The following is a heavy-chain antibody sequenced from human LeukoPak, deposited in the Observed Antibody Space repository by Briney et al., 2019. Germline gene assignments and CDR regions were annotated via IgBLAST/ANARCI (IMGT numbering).Heavy chain of an antibody. V-gene: IGHV3-23*01. D-gene: IGHD3-10*01. J-gene: IGHJ4*02. CDR2: ISASGDYT. Sequence: GGSLSLSCAASGFTFSSYAMSWVRQAPGKGLELVSVISASGDYTYYADSVKRRFTISRDNSKNTLFLQMNSLRAEDTAIYYCTKERPEEYYDSGSYFDYWGQGTLVTVSS. CDR1: GFTFSSYA. CDR3: TKERPEEYYDSGSYFDY.